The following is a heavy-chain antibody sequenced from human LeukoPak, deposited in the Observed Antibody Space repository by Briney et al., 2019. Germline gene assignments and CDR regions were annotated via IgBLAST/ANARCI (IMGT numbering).Heavy chain of an antibody. CDR2: ISGSGSSV. Sequence: GGSLRLSCAASGFTFSDYYMSWIRQAPGKGLEWVSYISGSGSSVYYADSVKGRFTISRDNAKNSLYLQMNSLRAEDTAVYYCARSTALLSYGSGSYPYYFDYWGQGTLVTVSS. J-gene: IGHJ4*02. V-gene: IGHV3-11*01. CDR3: ARSTALLSYGSGSYPYYFDY. CDR1: GFTFSDYY. D-gene: IGHD3-10*01.